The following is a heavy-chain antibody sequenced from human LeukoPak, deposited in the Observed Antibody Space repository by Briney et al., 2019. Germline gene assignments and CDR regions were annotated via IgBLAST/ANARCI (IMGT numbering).Heavy chain of an antibody. V-gene: IGHV1-46*01. CDR3: ARDYVDDIPMIKDY. Sequence: ASVKVSCKASGYTFTSYYMHWVRQAPGRGLEWMGKINLSGGSTTYAQKFQGRVTMTRDTSTSTVYMELSSLRSEDTAVYYCARDYVDDIPMIKDYWGQGTLVTVSS. D-gene: IGHD2-8*01. CDR1: GYTFTSYY. J-gene: IGHJ4*02. CDR2: INLSGGST.